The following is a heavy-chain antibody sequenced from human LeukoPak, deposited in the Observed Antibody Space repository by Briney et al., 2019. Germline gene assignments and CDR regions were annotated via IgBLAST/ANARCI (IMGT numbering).Heavy chain of an antibody. V-gene: IGHV4-31*03. J-gene: IGHJ3*01. D-gene: IGHD2-15*01. CDR2: IHNSGDT. CDR1: GDSVNNDGYH. CDR3: VRDFTKAASPDAFDF. Sequence: SETLSLTCTVSGDSVNNDGYHWTWVRQHPGKGLEWIGYIHNSGDTSYNPSLKSRVSVSLDTSQNQFSLSLHSVTAADTAVYYCVRDFTKAASPDAFDFWGQGTLVIVSS.